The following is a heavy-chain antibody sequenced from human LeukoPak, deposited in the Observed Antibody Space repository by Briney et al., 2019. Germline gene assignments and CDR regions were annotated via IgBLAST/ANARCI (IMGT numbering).Heavy chain of an antibody. J-gene: IGHJ4*02. CDR3: AKGGQHLVRYSFDY. CDR1: GFTFSSYW. V-gene: IGHV3-7*01. CDR2: IKQDGSEK. Sequence: GGSLRLSCAASGFTFSSYWMSWVRQAPGKGLEWVANIKQDGSEKYYVDSVKGRFTISRDNAKNSLYLQMNSLTVEDTAVYYCAKGGQHLVRYSFDYWGQGTLVTVSS. D-gene: IGHD6-13*01.